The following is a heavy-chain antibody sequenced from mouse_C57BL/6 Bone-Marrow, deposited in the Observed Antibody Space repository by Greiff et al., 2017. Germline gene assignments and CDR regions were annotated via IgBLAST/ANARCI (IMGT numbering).Heavy chain of an antibody. CDR1: GYTFTSYG. CDR2: IYPRSGNT. V-gene: IGHV1-81*01. Sequence: VQLQQSGAELARPGASVKLSCKASGYTFTSYGISWVKQRTGQGLEWIGEIYPRSGNTYYNEKFKGKATLTADKSSSTAYMELRSLTSEYSAVYFCARAGDHEGYFDVWGTGTTGTVSS. J-gene: IGHJ1*03. CDR3: ARAGDHEGYFDV. D-gene: IGHD2-13*01.